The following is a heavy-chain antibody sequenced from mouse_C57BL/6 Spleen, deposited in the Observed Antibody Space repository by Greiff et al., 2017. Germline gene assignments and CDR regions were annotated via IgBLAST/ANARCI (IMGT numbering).Heavy chain of an antibody. V-gene: IGHV1-63*01. Sequence: QVQLQQSGAELVRPGTSVKMSCKASGYTFTNYWIGWAKQRPGHGLEWIGDIYPGGGYTNYNEKFKGKATLTADKSSSTAYMQFSSLTSEDSAIYYCARLTTVVATGYFDYWGQGTTLTVSS. D-gene: IGHD1-1*01. CDR1: GYTFTNYW. CDR2: IYPGGGYT. J-gene: IGHJ2*01. CDR3: ARLTTVVATGYFDY.